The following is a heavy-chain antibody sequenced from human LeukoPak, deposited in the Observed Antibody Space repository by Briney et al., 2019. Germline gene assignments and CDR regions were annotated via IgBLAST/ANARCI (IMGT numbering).Heavy chain of an antibody. CDR3: TTYFDTTGYFEEAYDT. CDR2: ISTNSRTI. D-gene: IGHD3-22*01. Sequence: PGGSLRLSCAPSGFPFSPYSMNWVRQSPGKGLEWGAYISTNSRTIYSGDSVKGRFSISRDNDKSLLYLQMENLRVEDTAVYYCTTYFDTTGYFEEAYDTWGQGTLVTVSA. CDR1: GFPFSPYS. V-gene: IGHV3-48*01. J-gene: IGHJ4*03.